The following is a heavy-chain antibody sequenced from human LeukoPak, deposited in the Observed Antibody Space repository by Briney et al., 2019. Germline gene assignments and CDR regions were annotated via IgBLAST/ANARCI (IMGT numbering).Heavy chain of an antibody. Sequence: ASVKVSCKASGYTFTSYYMHWVRQAPGQGLEWMGIINPSDGSTSDAQKFQGRVTMTRDTSTSTVYMELSSLRSEDTAVYYCARETPPDYYGSGSYYNPHFDYWGQGTLVTVSS. CDR3: ARETPPDYYGSGSYYNPHFDY. J-gene: IGHJ4*02. CDR2: INPSDGST. V-gene: IGHV1-46*01. D-gene: IGHD3-10*01. CDR1: GYTFTSYY.